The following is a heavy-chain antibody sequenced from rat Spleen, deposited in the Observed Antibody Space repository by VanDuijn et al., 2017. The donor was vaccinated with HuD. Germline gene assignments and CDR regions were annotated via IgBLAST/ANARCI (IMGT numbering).Heavy chain of an antibody. CDR3: VRERVPGFAFYFDY. CDR2: IWSGGST. Sequence: VQLVESGGGLVQPGRSLKLSCAASGFTFSDYFMTWVRQAPTKGLEWIGAIWSGGSTDYNSVLKSRLSISRDTSKNKVVLKMNSLQTEDTVIYFCVRERVPGFAFYFDYWGQGVMVTVSS. V-gene: IGHV2-15*01. J-gene: IGHJ2*01. D-gene: IGHD1-4*01. CDR1: GFTFSDYF.